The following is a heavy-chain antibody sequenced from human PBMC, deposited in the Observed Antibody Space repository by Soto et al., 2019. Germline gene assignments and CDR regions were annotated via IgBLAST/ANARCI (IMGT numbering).Heavy chain of an antibody. J-gene: IGHJ3*02. CDR3: TTAHYYGSGRDAFDI. Sequence: GGSLRLSCAASGFTFSNAWMNWVRQAPGKGLEWVGRIKSKTDGGTTDYAAPVKGRFTISRDDSKNTLYLQMNSLKTEDTAVYYCTTAHYYGSGRDAFDIWGQGTMVTVSS. V-gene: IGHV3-15*07. CDR2: IKSKTDGGTT. D-gene: IGHD3-10*01. CDR1: GFTFSNAW.